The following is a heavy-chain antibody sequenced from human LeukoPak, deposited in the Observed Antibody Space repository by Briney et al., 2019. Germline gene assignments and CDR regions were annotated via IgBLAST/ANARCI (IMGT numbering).Heavy chain of an antibody. CDR2: INAGNGHT. Sequence: ASVKVSCKTSGNTLTTYAMYWVRQAPGQRLEWMGWINAGNGHTKYSQKFEGRVTVTRDTSANTAHVELSSLRSADTAVYFCAASHYYDSANFAYWGQGSLVTVSS. J-gene: IGHJ4*02. D-gene: IGHD3-22*01. V-gene: IGHV1-3*01. CDR1: GNTLTTYA. CDR3: AASHYYDSANFAY.